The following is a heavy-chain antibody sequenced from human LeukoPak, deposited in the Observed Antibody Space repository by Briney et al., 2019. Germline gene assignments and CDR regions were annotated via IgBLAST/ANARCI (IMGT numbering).Heavy chain of an antibody. J-gene: IGHJ4*02. V-gene: IGHV3-23*01. D-gene: IGHD3-22*01. CDR3: AKGPLLGSGYHPDY. CDR2: ITGSDDRT. Sequence: GGSLRLSCAASGLTFSSAAMTWVRQAPGKWLEWVSTITGSDDRTYYADSVRGRFTISRDYSKNTLHLQINSLRVEDTAIYYCAKGPLLGSGYHPDYWGQGTLVTVSS. CDR1: GLTFSSAA.